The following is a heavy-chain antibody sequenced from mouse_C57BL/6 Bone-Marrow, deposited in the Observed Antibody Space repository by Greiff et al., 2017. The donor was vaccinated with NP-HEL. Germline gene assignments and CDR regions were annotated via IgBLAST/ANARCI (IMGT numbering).Heavy chain of an antibody. V-gene: IGHV5-16*01. CDR2: INYDGSST. D-gene: IGHD2-3*01. CDR1: GFTFSDYY. J-gene: IGHJ4*01. CDR3: ARDYDYAMDY. Sequence: DVHLVESEGGLVQPGSSMKLSCTASGFTFSDYYMAWVRQVPEKGLEWVANINYDGSSTYYLDSLKSRFIISRDNAKNILYLQMSSLKSEDTATYYCARDYDYAMDYWGQGTSVTVSS.